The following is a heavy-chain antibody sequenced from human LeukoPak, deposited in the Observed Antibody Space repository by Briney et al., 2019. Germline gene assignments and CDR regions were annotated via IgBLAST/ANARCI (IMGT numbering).Heavy chain of an antibody. J-gene: IGHJ6*03. Sequence: GASVKVSCKASGYTFTSYGISWVRQAPGQGLEWMGWISAYNGNTNYAQKLQGRVTMTTDTFTSTAYMELRSLRSADTAVYYCARALDYYGSGSHPFNYSYYMDVWGKGTTVTVSS. CDR1: GYTFTSYG. CDR2: ISAYNGNT. D-gene: IGHD3-10*01. V-gene: IGHV1-18*01. CDR3: ARALDYYGSGSHPFNYSYYMDV.